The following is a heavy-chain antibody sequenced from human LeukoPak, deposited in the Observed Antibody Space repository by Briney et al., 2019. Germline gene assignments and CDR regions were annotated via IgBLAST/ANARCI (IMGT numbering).Heavy chain of an antibody. J-gene: IGHJ3*02. Sequence: GGSLRLSCAASGFTFISYTMNWVRQAPGKGLEWVSKISSSSSTIYYADSVKGRFTISRDNAKNSLYLQMNSLRAEDTAVYYCERESPQAFAILHAFDIWGHGTMVTVSS. CDR1: GFTFISYT. CDR3: ERESPQAFAILHAFDI. V-gene: IGHV3-48*01. CDR2: ISSSSSTI. D-gene: IGHD2-21*01.